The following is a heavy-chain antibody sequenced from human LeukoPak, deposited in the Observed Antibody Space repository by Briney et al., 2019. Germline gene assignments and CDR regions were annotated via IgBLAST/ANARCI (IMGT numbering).Heavy chain of an antibody. Sequence: GGSLRLSCAASGFTFDDHGMSWVRQAPGKGLEWASSISSSSSYIYYADSVKGRFTISRDNAKNSLYLQMNSLRAEHTAVYYCAREAYYYDSSGYYYFDYWGQGTLVTVSS. J-gene: IGHJ4*02. CDR1: GFTFDDHG. CDR2: ISSSSSYI. D-gene: IGHD3-22*01. CDR3: AREAYYYDSSGYYYFDY. V-gene: IGHV3-21*01.